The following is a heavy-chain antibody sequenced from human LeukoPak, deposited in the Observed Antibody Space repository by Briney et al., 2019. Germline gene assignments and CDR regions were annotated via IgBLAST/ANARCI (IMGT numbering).Heavy chain of an antibody. Sequence: ASVKVSCKAPGYTFTGYYMHWVRQAPGQGLEWMGRINPNSGGTNYAQKFQGRVTMTRDTSISTAYMELSRLRSDDTAVYYCASTYGSGPYYFDYWGQGTLVTVSS. D-gene: IGHD3-10*01. CDR3: ASTYGSGPYYFDY. V-gene: IGHV1-2*06. J-gene: IGHJ4*02. CDR1: GYTFTGYY. CDR2: INPNSGGT.